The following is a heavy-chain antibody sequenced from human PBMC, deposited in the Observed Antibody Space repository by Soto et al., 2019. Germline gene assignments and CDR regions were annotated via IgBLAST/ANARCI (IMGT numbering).Heavy chain of an antibody. CDR1: GGSISSGGYY. CDR3: ARGRMEPVANYYFDY. V-gene: IGHV4-31*03. Sequence: SETLSLTCTVSGGSISSGGYYWSWIRQHPGKGLEWIGYIYYSGSTYYNPSLKSRVTISVDTSKNQFSLKLSSVTAADTAVYYCARGRMEPVANYYFDYWGQGTLVTVSS. J-gene: IGHJ4*02. CDR2: IYYSGST. D-gene: IGHD1-1*01.